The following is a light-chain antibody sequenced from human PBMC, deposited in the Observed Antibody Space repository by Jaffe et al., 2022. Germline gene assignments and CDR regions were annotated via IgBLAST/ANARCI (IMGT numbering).Light chain of an antibody. Sequence: SYVLTQPPSVSVAPGQTARITCGGNNIGSKNVHWYQQKPGQAPVLVVYDDSDRPSGIPERFSGSNSGNTATLTISRVEAGDEADYYCQVWDTSGDHYVFGTGTKVTVL. V-gene: IGLV3-21*02. CDR2: DDS. J-gene: IGLJ1*01. CDR3: QVWDTSGDHYV. CDR1: NIGSKN.